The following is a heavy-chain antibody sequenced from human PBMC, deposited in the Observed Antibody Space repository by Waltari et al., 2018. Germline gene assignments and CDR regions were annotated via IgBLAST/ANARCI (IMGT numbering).Heavy chain of an antibody. V-gene: IGHV3-53*01. D-gene: IGHD4-17*01. CDR3: ARPGEGPSSH. J-gene: IGHJ4*02. CDR1: GSIVSSNY. CDR2: IYSAGRT. Sequence: EVQMVESGGGLIQPGGSLRLSCAASGSIVSSNYMNWVRQAPGKGPQWVSVIYSAGRTYYADSVKGRFTISRDNTKNTVYLQMNNLKTEDTAVYYCARPGEGPSSHWGQGTLVTV.